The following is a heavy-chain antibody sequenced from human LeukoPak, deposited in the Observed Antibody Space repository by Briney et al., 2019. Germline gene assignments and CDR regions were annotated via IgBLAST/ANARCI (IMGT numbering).Heavy chain of an antibody. CDR1: GYRFTSYW. CDR3: ARLLRVYSSGWYGEN. Sequence: GESLQISFQGSGYRFTSYWIGWVRPMPGKGLEWMGIIYPGDSDTRYSPSFQGQVTISADKSISTAYLQWSSLKASDTAMYYCARLLRVYSSGWYGENWGQGTLVTVSS. CDR2: IYPGDSDT. J-gene: IGHJ4*02. D-gene: IGHD6-19*01. V-gene: IGHV5-51*01.